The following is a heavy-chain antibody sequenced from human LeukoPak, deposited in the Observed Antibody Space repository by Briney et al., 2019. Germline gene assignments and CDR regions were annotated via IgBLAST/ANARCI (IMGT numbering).Heavy chain of an antibody. CDR3: ARGRARLWFGETRVLYFDY. CDR2: INHSGST. D-gene: IGHD3-10*01. Sequence: SETLSLTCAVYGGSFSGYYWSWLRQPPGKGLEWIGEINHSGSTNYNPSLKSRVTISVDTSKNQFSLELSSVTAADTAMYYCARGRARLWFGETRVLYFDYWGQGTLVTVSS. V-gene: IGHV4-34*01. J-gene: IGHJ4*02. CDR1: GGSFSGYY.